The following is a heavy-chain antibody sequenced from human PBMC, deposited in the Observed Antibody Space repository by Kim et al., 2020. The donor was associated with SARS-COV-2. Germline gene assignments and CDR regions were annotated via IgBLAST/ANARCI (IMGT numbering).Heavy chain of an antibody. V-gene: IGHV3-30-3*01. D-gene: IGHD3-3*01. J-gene: IGHJ4*02. Sequence: GGSLRLSCAASGFTFSSYAMHWVRQAPGKGLEWVAVISYDGSNKYYADSVKGRFTISRDNSKNTLYLQMNSLRAEDTAVYYCARGITIFDFDYWGQGTLVTVSS. CDR2: ISYDGSNK. CDR1: GFTFSSYA. CDR3: ARGITIFDFDY.